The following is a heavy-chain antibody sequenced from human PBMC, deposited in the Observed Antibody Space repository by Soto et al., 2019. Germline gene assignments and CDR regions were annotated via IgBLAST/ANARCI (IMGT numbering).Heavy chain of an antibody. D-gene: IGHD2-15*01. CDR1: GGCVSSGRNY. Sequence: LYRTSVDFGGCVSSGRNYWSWIRQPPGKGLEWIGYIYYSGSTNYNPSLKSRVTISVDTSKNQFSLKLSSVTAADTAVYYCARGSYCSGGSCYPEGNYYYYYGMDVWGQGTTVTVSS. V-gene: IGHV4-61*01. CDR2: IYYSGST. CDR3: ARGSYCSGGSCYPEGNYYYYYGMDV. J-gene: IGHJ6*02.